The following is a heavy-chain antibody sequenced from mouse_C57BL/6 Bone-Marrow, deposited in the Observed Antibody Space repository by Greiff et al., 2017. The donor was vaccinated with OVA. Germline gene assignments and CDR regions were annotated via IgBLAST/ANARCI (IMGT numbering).Heavy chain of an antibody. CDR1: GYTFTSYW. CDR2: IYPGSGST. D-gene: IGHD1-1*02. V-gene: IGHV1-55*01. J-gene: IGHJ3*01. Sequence: QVQLKESGAELVKPGASVKMSCKASGYTFTSYWITWVKQRPGQGLEWIGDIYPGSGSTNYNEKFKSKATLTVDTSSSTAYMQLSSLTSEDSAVYYCAPYGPWFAYWGQGTLVTVSA. CDR3: APYGPWFAY.